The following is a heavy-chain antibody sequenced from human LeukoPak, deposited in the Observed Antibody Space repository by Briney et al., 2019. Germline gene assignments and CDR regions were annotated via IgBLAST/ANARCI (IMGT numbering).Heavy chain of an antibody. V-gene: IGHV3-74*01. J-gene: IGHJ4*02. Sequence: GGAPRLSSAPSGFTFSNHLMHWVRPAPGKGLVWVSRINSDGVSTNYADSVKGRFTISRDNAKNTLYLQMNSLRAEDTAVYYCARTRYCSSGSCHYDFDYWGQGTLVSVSS. CDR3: ARTRYCSSGSCHYDFDY. CDR1: GFTFSNHL. D-gene: IGHD2-15*01. CDR2: INSDGVST.